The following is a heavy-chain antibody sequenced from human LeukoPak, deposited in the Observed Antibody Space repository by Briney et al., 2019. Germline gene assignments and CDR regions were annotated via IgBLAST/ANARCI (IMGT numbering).Heavy chain of an antibody. CDR3: AKGATLIQGGTRHFDY. D-gene: IGHD3-10*01. J-gene: IGHJ4*02. CDR2: IGGSAGGT. CDR1: GFTFSTYA. Sequence: PGGSLGLSCAASGFTFSTYAMIWVRQAPGKGLEWVSVIGGSAGGTYNADSVKGRFTISRDDSKNTLYLQMNSLRAEDTAKYYCAKGATLIQGGTRHFDYWGQGILVTVSP. V-gene: IGHV3-23*01.